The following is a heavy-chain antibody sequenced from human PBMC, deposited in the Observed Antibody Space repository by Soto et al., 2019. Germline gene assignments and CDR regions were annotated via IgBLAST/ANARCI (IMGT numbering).Heavy chain of an antibody. V-gene: IGHV1-69*01. CDR1: GGTFSSYA. Sequence: QVQLVQSGAEVKKPGSSVKVSCKASGGTFSSYAISWVRQAPGQGLEWMGGIIPISGTANYAQKFQGRVTITAVESTSTAYMELSSLRSEDTAVYYCARSQGSSTSLELYYYYYYGMDVWGQGTTVTVSS. J-gene: IGHJ6*02. D-gene: IGHD2-2*01. CDR2: IIPISGTA. CDR3: ARSQGSSTSLELYYYYYYGMDV.